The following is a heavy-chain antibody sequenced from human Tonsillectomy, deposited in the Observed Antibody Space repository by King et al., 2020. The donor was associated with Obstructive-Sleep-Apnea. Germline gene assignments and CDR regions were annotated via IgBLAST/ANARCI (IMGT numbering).Heavy chain of an antibody. CDR2: MSYDGSNK. J-gene: IGHJ4*02. CDR1: GFTFSSYT. V-gene: IGHV3-30*04. D-gene: IGHD5-18*01. Sequence: VQLVESGGGVVQPGRSLRLSCAASGFTFSSYTRHLVSQAPSQGLDGVAVMSYDGSNKYYADSVKGRFTISSDNSKNTLYLQMNSLRAEDTAVYYCARGNRGYSYGEYFDYWGQGTLVTVSS. CDR3: ARGNRGYSYGEYFDY.